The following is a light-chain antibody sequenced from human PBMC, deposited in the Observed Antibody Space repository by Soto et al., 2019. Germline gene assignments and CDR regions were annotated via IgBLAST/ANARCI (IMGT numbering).Light chain of an antibody. J-gene: IGKJ1*01. CDR2: ATS. Sequence: AIQMTQSPSSLSASVGDRVTITCRASQGIRNDLGWYQQKPGKAPKLLIYATSTLYSGVPSRFSGSGSGTDFTLTISRLQTEDFATYFCLQDYSYPRTFGQGTKVEIK. CDR1: QGIRND. V-gene: IGKV1-6*01. CDR3: LQDYSYPRT.